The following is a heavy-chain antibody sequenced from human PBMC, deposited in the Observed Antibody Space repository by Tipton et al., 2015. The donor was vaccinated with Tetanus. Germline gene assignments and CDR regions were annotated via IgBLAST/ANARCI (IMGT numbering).Heavy chain of an antibody. CDR2: IYFEGST. V-gene: IGHV4-39*02. D-gene: IGHD3-10*01. CDR1: GFTFRSYD. J-gene: IGHJ5*02. Sequence: LRLSCAVSGFTFRSYDMSWIRQPPGKGLEWIASIYFEGSTYYSPSLKSRVTIAVDTSQNLFSLRLTSVTAADTAMYYCARHLYGYWFDPWGQGALVTVSS. CDR3: ARHLYGYWFDP.